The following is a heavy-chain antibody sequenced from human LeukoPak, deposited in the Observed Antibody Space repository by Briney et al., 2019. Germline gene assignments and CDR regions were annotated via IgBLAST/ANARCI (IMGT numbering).Heavy chain of an antibody. CDR1: GGSSSGYY. Sequence: PSETLSLTCAVYGGSSSGYYWSWIRQPPGKGLEWIGEINHSGSTNYNPSLKSRVTISVDTSKNQFSLKLSSVTAADTAVYYCARAWFGEWRGGVIDPWGQGTLVTVSS. CDR3: ARAWFGEWRGGVIDP. D-gene: IGHD3-10*01. CDR2: INHSGST. V-gene: IGHV4-34*01. J-gene: IGHJ5*02.